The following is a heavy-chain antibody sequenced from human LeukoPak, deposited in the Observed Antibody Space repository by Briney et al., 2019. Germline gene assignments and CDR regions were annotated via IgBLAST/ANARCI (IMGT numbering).Heavy chain of an antibody. CDR1: GYTFSGYY. CDR3: ARRGYDSRGYYLLDY. CDR2: INPDSGGT. Sequence: ASVKVSCKASGYTFSGYYMFWVRQAPRQELEWMGWINPDSGGTDYAQKFQGRVTMTRDTSISTAYMELSRLRSDDTAVYYCARRGYDSRGYYLLDYWGQGTLVTVSS. D-gene: IGHD3-22*01. V-gene: IGHV1-2*02. J-gene: IGHJ4*02.